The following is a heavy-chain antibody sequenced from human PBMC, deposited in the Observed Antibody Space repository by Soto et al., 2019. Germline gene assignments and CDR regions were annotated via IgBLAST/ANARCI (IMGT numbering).Heavy chain of an antibody. V-gene: IGHV4-59*01. CDR1: GGSISSYY. CDR3: ARAGWGWELPSNYYFDY. Sequence: PSETLSLTCTVSGGSISSYYWSWIRQPPGKGLEWIGYIYYSGSTNYNPSLESRVTISVDTSKNQFSLKLSSVTAADTAVYYCARAGWGWELPSNYYFDYWGQGTLVTLSS. CDR2: IYYSGST. J-gene: IGHJ4*02. D-gene: IGHD1-26*01.